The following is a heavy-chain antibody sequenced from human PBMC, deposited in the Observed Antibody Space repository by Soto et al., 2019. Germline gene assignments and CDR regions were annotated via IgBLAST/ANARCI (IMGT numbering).Heavy chain of an antibody. V-gene: IGHV1-18*01. CDR2: ISAYNGNT. D-gene: IGHD2-2*01. Sequence: QVQLVQSGAEVKKPGASVKVSCKASGYTFTSYGISWVRQAPGQGLEWMGWISAYNGNTNYAQKLQGRVTMTTDTSTSTAYMELRSLRSDDTAVYYCARAGIVLVPAASRDYYYGMDVWGQGTTVTVSS. J-gene: IGHJ6*02. CDR1: GYTFTSYG. CDR3: ARAGIVLVPAASRDYYYGMDV.